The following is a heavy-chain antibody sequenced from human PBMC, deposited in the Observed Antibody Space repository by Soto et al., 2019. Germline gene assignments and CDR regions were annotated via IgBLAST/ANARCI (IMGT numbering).Heavy chain of an antibody. Sequence: LRLSCAASGFSLRTYGMQWLRRAPGKGLEWVAFIWYDGTKKFYANSVKGRSTISKDNSNNILYLQMSGLRAEDTAVYYCARDVVTAVAGSVNWFDPWGQGTLVTVSS. D-gene: IGHD6-19*01. J-gene: IGHJ5*02. V-gene: IGHV3-33*01. CDR2: IWYDGTKK. CDR3: ARDVVTAVAGSVNWFDP. CDR1: GFSLRTYG.